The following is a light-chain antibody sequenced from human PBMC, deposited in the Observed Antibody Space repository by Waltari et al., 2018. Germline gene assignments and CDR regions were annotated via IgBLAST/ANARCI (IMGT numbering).Light chain of an antibody. CDR1: QSISSY. J-gene: IGKJ1*01. Sequence: DIQMTQSPSSLSASVGDRVTITCRASQSISSYLNWYQQKPGKAPKLPIYAPSSLQSGVPSRFSGSGSGTDFTLTISSLQPEDFATYYCQQSYSTPWTFGQGTKVEIK. V-gene: IGKV1-39*01. CDR2: APS. CDR3: QQSYSTPWT.